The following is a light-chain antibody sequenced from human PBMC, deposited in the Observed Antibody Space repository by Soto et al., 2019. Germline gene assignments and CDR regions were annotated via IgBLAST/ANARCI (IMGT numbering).Light chain of an antibody. J-gene: IGLJ2*01. Sequence: QLVLTQSPSASASLGASVKLTCTLSSGHSSYAIAWHQQQPEKGARYLMKLDSDGSHTKGDAIPDRFSGSSPGAERYLTISSLQSEDEADYYCQTWGTGIHVVFGGGTKLTVL. CDR1: SGHSSYA. CDR2: LDSDGSH. V-gene: IGLV4-69*01. CDR3: QTWGTGIHVV.